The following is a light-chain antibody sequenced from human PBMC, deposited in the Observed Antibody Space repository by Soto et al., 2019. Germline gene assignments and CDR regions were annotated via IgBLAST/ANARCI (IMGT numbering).Light chain of an antibody. J-gene: IGLJ7*01. CDR2: EVS. V-gene: IGLV2-23*02. CDR3: CSYGGSRAV. Sequence: QSALTQPASVSGSPGQSITISCTGTSSDVGSHNLVSWYQQHPGQAPKLMIYEVSKRPLGVSTRFSASKSGNTASLTISGLQAEEEAYYYCCSYGGSRAVFGGGTQLTVL. CDR1: SSDVGSHNL.